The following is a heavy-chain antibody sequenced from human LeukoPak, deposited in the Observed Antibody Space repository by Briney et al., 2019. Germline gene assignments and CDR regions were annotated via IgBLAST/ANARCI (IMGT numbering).Heavy chain of an antibody. J-gene: IGHJ6*03. D-gene: IGHD1-7*01. CDR3: ARWLGGTTRGYYYYYMDV. CDR2: IYSGGST. Sequence: PGGSLRLSRAASGFTVSSNYMSWVRQAPGKGLEWVSVIYSGGSTYYADSVKGRFTISRHNSKNTLYLQMNSLRAEDTAVYYCARWLGGTTRGYYYYYMDVWGKGTTVTVSS. V-gene: IGHV3-66*02. CDR1: GFTVSSNY.